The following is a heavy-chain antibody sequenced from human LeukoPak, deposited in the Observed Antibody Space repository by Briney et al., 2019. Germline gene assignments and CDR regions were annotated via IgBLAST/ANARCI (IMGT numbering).Heavy chain of an antibody. CDR2: INNYGSIT. CDR3: ARGPPAVRTNTYA. CDR1: GLTFSNYW. D-gene: IGHD4/OR15-4a*01. V-gene: IGHV3-74*03. Sequence: GGSLRLSCAASGLTFSNYWMQWVRQAPGKGLVWVSRINNYGSITTYADSVKGRFTISRDSSKNTLYLQMNSLRAEDTAVYYCARGPPAVRTNTYAWGQGTLVTVSS. J-gene: IGHJ5*02.